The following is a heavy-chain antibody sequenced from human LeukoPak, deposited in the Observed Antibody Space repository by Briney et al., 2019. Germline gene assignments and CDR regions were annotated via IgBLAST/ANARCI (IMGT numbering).Heavy chain of an antibody. D-gene: IGHD6-13*01. V-gene: IGHV3-21*01. CDR2: TNSGGTST. CDR1: GFTFSSYW. Sequence: GGSLRLSCAASGFTFSSYWMSWVRQAPGKGLEWISTTNSGGTSTYYAESVKGRFTISRDNAKNSLYLQMNSLRAEDTAVYYCARDDSGAGGTPVLAYWGQGTLVTVSS. CDR3: ARDDSGAGGTPVLAY. J-gene: IGHJ4*02.